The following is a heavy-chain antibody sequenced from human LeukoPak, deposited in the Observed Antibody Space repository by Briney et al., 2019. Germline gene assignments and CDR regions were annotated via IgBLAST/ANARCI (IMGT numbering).Heavy chain of an antibody. CDR2: INPNSGGT. Sequence: ASVKVSCKASGYTFNGYYMHWVRQAPGQGLEWMGRINPNSGGTNYAQKFQGRVTMTRDTSISTAYMELSRLRSDDTAVYYCARDRGYSSEPQDYWGQGTLVTVSS. CDR3: ARDRGYSSEPQDY. D-gene: IGHD6-25*01. V-gene: IGHV1-2*06. CDR1: GYTFNGYY. J-gene: IGHJ4*02.